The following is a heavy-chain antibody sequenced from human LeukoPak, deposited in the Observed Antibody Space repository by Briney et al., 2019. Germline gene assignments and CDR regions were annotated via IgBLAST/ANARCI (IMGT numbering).Heavy chain of an antibody. V-gene: IGHV1-69*04. CDR1: GGTFSSYA. J-gene: IGHJ4*02. Sequence: SVKVSCKASGGTFSSYAISWVRQAPGQGLEWMGRIIPILGIANYAQKFQGRVTITADKSTSTAYMELSSLRSEDTAVYYCARDGTYYYGSGRYFDYWGQGTLVTVSS. D-gene: IGHD3-10*01. CDR3: ARDGTYYYGSGRYFDY. CDR2: IIPILGIA.